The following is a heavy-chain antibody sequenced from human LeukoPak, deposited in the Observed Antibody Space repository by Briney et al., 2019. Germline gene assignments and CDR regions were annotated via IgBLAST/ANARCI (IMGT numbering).Heavy chain of an antibody. V-gene: IGHV5-51*01. D-gene: IGHD3-22*01. J-gene: IGHJ3*02. Sequence: GESLKISCKGSGYSFTNYWIGWVRQMPGKGLEWMGIIYPGDSDTRYSPSFQGQVTISADKSISTAYLQWSSLKASDTAMYYCARHRGYYDNSGYSDAFDIWGQGTMVTVSS. CDR2: IYPGDSDT. CDR3: ARHRGYYDNSGYSDAFDI. CDR1: GYSFTNYW.